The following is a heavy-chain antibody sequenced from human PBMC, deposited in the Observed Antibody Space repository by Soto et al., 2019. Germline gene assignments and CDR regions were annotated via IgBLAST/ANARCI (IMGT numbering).Heavy chain of an antibody. V-gene: IGHV4-4*02. CDR3: ARVRQYCSGTSCYLDP. Sequence: SETLSLSCAVSGGSISSSNWWHWVRQPPGKGLEWIGEIHHSGTTNYNPSLKSRVAISVDKSKNQFSLKLNSVTAADTAVYYCARVRQYCSGTSCYLDPWGQGTLVTVSS. J-gene: IGHJ5*02. CDR1: GGSISSSNW. D-gene: IGHD2-2*01. CDR2: IHHSGTT.